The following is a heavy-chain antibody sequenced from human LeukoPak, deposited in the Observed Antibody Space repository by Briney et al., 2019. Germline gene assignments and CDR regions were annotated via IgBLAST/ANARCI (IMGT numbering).Heavy chain of an antibody. CDR1: GFTFSSYA. CDR2: ISGSGGSK. D-gene: IGHD3-10*01. J-gene: IGHJ4*02. Sequence: GGSLRLSCAASGFTFSSYAMSSVRQAPGKRLEGVSAISGSGGSKYYADSVNGRSTISRDNSKNMLYMQMNSLRAEDTAVYYCAKCLQLLEFGGPSAFDYWGQGTLVTVSS. CDR3: AKCLQLLEFGGPSAFDY. V-gene: IGHV3-23*01.